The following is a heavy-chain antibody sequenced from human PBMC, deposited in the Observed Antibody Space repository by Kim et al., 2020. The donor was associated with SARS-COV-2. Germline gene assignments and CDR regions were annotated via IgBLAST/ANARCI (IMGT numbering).Heavy chain of an antibody. Sequence: INAGSFKRRFTNSRDNAKNTRYLQMNSLRAENTAVNYCARVATGTTSFDYWSQGTLVTVSS. J-gene: IGHJ4*02. D-gene: IGHD1-1*01. CDR3: ARVATGTTSFDY. V-gene: IGHV3-74*01.